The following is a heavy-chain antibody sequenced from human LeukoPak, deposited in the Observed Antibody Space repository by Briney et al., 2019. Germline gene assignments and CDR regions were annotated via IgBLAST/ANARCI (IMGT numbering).Heavy chain of an antibody. V-gene: IGHV4-59*08. Sequence: SETPSLTCSVSGGSMSGHYWIWIRQPQGKGLEWIGYVFDSGNTNYNPSLKSRVAISFDTASNHFSLKLNSVTASDSGIYFCARSLGDDSWVALRGYYYMDVWGRGTTVTVSS. CDR3: ARSLGDDSWVALRGYYYMDV. D-gene: IGHD3-3*01. CDR2: VFDSGNT. CDR1: GGSMSGHY. J-gene: IGHJ6*03.